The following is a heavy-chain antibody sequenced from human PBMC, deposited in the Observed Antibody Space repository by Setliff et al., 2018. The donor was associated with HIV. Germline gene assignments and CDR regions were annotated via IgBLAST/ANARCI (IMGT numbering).Heavy chain of an antibody. CDR3: VRRKSGSSYRFFNY. CDR2: IYHSGST. V-gene: IGHV4-4*02. CDR1: GDSITSTTW. J-gene: IGHJ4*02. D-gene: IGHD3-16*02. Sequence: LSLTCSVSGDSITSTTWWTWVRQPPGKGLEWIGEIYHSGSTNYSPTLQSRVTLSVDPSNNQFSLNLTSVTAADTAVYYCVRRKSGSSYRFFNYWGLGSLVTVSS.